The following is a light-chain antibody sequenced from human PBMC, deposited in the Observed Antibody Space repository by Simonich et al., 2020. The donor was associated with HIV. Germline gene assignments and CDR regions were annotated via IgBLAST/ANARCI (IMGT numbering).Light chain of an antibody. Sequence: DIVMTQSPDSLAVSLGERATINCKSSQSVLYSSNNKNYLAWYQQKPGQPPKLLMYWASTRESGVPDRFSGSGSGTDFTLTISSLQAEDVAVYFCQQGHSHPHTFGQGTNLEIK. V-gene: IGKV4-1*01. CDR2: WAS. CDR3: QQGHSHPHT. J-gene: IGKJ2*01. CDR1: QSVLYSSNNKNY.